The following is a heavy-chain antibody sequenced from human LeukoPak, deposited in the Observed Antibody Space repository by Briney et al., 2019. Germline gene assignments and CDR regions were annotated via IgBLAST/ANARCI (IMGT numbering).Heavy chain of an antibody. J-gene: IGHJ6*02. D-gene: IGHD6-19*01. CDR1: GGTFSSYT. Sequence: SVKVSCKASGGTFSSYTISWVRQAPGQGLEWMGRIIPILGIANYAQKFQGRVTITADKSTSTAYMELSSLRSEDTAVYYCARDPVAGIAVSGRYYGMDVWGQGTTVTVSS. V-gene: IGHV1-69*10. CDR2: IIPILGIA. CDR3: ARDPVAGIAVSGRYYGMDV.